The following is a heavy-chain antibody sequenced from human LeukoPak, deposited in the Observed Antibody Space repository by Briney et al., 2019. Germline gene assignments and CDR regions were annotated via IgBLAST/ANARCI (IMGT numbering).Heavy chain of an antibody. D-gene: IGHD6-19*01. Sequence: ASVTVSCTASGYTFTGYYMHWVRQAPGQGLEWMGWISAYNGNTNYAQKLQGRVTMTTDTSTSTAYMELRSLRSDDTAVYYCARGLGAVAGPYWYFDLWGRGTLVTVSS. CDR3: ARGLGAVAGPYWYFDL. V-gene: IGHV1-18*04. CDR2: ISAYNGNT. CDR1: GYTFTGYY. J-gene: IGHJ2*01.